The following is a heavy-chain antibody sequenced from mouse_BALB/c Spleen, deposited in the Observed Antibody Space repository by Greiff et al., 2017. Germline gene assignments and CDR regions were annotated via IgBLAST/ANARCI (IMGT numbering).Heavy chain of an antibody. V-gene: IGHV14-3*02. J-gene: IGHJ3*01. CDR1: GFNIKDTY. CDR2: IDPANGNT. Sequence: EVKVVESGAELVKPGASVKLSCTASGFNIKDTYMHWVKQRPEQGLEWIGRIDPANGNTKYDPKFQGKATITADTSSNTAYLQLSSLTSEDTAVYYCARSGDYDYDGAYWGQGTLVTVSA. CDR3: ARSGDYDYDGAY. D-gene: IGHD2-4*01.